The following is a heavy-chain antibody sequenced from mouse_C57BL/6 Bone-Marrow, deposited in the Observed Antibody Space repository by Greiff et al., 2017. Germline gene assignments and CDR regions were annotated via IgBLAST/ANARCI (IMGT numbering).Heavy chain of an antibody. J-gene: IGHJ4*01. D-gene: IGHD1-1*01. Sequence: EVQLQQSGPVLVKPGASVKMSCKASGYTFTDYSMNWVKQSHGKSLEWIGVINPYNGGTSYNQKFKGKATLTVDKSSSTAYMELNSLTSEDSAVYYCASPYGSSSYYYAMDYGGQGTSVTVSS. CDR1: GYTFTDYS. CDR3: ASPYGSSSYYYAMDY. CDR2: INPYNGGT. V-gene: IGHV1-19*01.